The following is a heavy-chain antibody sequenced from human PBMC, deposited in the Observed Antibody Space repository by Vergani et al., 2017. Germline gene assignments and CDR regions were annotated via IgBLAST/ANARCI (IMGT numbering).Heavy chain of an antibody. D-gene: IGHD3-16*01. Sequence: QLQLQESGPGLVKPSETLSLTCTVSGGSISSSSYYWGWIRQPPGKGLEWIGSIYYSGSTYYNPSLKSRVTRSVDTSKNQFSLKLSSVTAADTAVYYCAIEALYDYVWGSSLDYWGQGTLVTVSS. CDR2: IYYSGST. CDR3: AIEALYDYVWGSSLDY. V-gene: IGHV4-39*07. CDR1: GGSISSSSYY. J-gene: IGHJ4*02.